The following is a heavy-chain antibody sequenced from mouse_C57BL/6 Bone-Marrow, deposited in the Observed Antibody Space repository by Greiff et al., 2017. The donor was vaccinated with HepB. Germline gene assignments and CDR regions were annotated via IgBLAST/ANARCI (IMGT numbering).Heavy chain of an antibody. D-gene: IGHD3-2*02. CDR2: IDPSDSYT. CDR1: GYTFTSYW. Sequence: QVQLQQSGAELVMPGASVKLSCKASGYTFTSYWMHWVKQRPGQGLEWIGEIDPSDSYTNYNQKFKGKSTLTVDKSSSTAYMQLSSLPSEDSAVYDCERELRLGYYVDYWGQGTTRTVSS. J-gene: IGHJ2*01. CDR3: ERELRLGYYVDY. V-gene: IGHV1-69*01.